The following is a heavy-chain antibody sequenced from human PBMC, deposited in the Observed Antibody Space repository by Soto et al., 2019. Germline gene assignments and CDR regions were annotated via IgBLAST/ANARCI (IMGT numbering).Heavy chain of an antibody. D-gene: IGHD3-3*01. J-gene: IGHJ6*02. Sequence: ALGMVSDSISGYTLTQLSRGWVGQAHGKGLEWMGGFDPEDGETIYAQKFQGRVTMTEDTSTDTAYMELSSLRSEDTAVYYCATSRFLVSYGMDVWGQGTTVNV. V-gene: IGHV1-24*01. CDR1: GYTLTQLS. CDR3: ATSRFLVSYGMDV. CDR2: FDPEDGET.